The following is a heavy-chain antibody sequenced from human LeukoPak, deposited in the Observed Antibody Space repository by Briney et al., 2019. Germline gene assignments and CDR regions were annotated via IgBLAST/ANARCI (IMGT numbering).Heavy chain of an antibody. CDR2: INPSSGSR. CDR1: GYTFTGYY. CDR3: ARVEIADGLDY. V-gene: IGHV1-46*01. J-gene: IGHJ4*02. Sequence: DSVKVSCKASGYTFTGYYVNWFRQAPGQGLEWIGVINPSSGSRNYPPKFQDKITLTRDTSANTAYMQLNSLTSDDTAVYYCARVEIADGLDYWGQGTLVTVSS. D-gene: IGHD5-24*01.